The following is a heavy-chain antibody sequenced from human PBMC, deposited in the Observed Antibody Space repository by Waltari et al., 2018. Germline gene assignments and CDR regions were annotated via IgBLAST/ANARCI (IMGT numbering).Heavy chain of an antibody. D-gene: IGHD6-13*01. CDR2: ISGSDGST. CDR3: AKDSSWVSYFDY. V-gene: IGHV3-23*01. Sequence: EVQLLESGGGLVQPGGCMRLSCPASGFTFSTYAMTWVRQAPGKGLEWVSFISGSDGSTYYADSVKGRFTISRDNSKNTLYLQMNSLRAEDTAVYYCAKDSSWVSYFDYWGQGTLVTVSS. J-gene: IGHJ4*02. CDR1: GFTFSTYA.